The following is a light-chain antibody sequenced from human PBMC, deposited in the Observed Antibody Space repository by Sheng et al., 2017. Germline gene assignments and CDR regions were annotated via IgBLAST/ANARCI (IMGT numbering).Light chain of an antibody. V-gene: IGLV3-21*02. Sequence: SYVLTQPPSVSVAPGQTAGITCGGNDIESKSVHWYRQRPGQAPIVVVYDDRKRHSGIPERFSGSNSGNTATLTISRVEAGDEADYYCQVWDRSSDHWVFGGGTKLTVL. CDR2: DDR. CDR1: DIESKS. CDR3: QVWDRSSDHWV. J-gene: IGLJ3*02.